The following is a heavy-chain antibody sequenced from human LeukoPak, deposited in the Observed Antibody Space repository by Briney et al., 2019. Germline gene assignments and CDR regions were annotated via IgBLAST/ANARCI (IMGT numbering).Heavy chain of an antibody. D-gene: IGHD5-12*01. CDR3: ARESGLPARFDP. CDR1: GGSISSYY. V-gene: IGHV4-59*01. J-gene: IGHJ5*02. CDR2: ISYSGST. Sequence: SETLSLTCTVSGGSISSYYWSWIRQPPGRGLEWIGYISYSGSTNYNPSLKSRVTISVDMSKNQFSLKLSSVTAADTAVYYCARESGLPARFDPWGQGTLVTVSS.